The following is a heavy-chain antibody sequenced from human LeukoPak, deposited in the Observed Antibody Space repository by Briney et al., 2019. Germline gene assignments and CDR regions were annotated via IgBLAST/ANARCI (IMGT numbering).Heavy chain of an antibody. V-gene: IGHV4-31*03. CDR3: ARDGGRDGYNLDVFDI. D-gene: IGHD5-24*01. Sequence: ASETLSLTCTVSGGSISSGGYYWSWIRQHPGKGLEWIGYIYYSGSTYYNPSLKSRVTISVDTTKNQFSLKLSSVTAADTAVYYCARDGGRDGYNLDVFDIGGKGTMVTVSS. J-gene: IGHJ3*02. CDR2: IYYSGST. CDR1: GGSISSGGYY.